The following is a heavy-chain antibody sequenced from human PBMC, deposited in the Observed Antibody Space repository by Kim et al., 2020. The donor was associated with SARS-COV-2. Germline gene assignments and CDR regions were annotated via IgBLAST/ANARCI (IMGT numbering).Heavy chain of an antibody. Sequence: GGSLRLSCAASGFTFSNAWMSWVRQAPGKGLEWVGRIKNKTDGGTTDYAAPVKGRFTISRDDSKNTLYLQMNSLKTEDTAVYYCTTEFLSSGYYESFDYWGQGTLVTVSS. CDR2: IKNKTDGGTT. J-gene: IGHJ4*02. D-gene: IGHD3-22*01. CDR1: GFTFSNAW. CDR3: TTEFLSSGYYESFDY. V-gene: IGHV3-15*01.